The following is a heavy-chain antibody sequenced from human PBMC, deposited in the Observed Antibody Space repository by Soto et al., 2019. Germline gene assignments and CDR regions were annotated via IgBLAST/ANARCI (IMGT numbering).Heavy chain of an antibody. CDR1: GYSFTSYA. Sequence: ASVKVSCKASGYSFTSYAIHWVRQAPGQRLEWMGWINAGNGNTKYSQKFQGRVTITRDTSASTAYMELSSLRSEDTAVYYCARDSWLLPLDYWGQGTLVTVSS. D-gene: IGHD3-22*01. V-gene: IGHV1-3*01. CDR3: ARDSWLLPLDY. J-gene: IGHJ4*02. CDR2: INAGNGNT.